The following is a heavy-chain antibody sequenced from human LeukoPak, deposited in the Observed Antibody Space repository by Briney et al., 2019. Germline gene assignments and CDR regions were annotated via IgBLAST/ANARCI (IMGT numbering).Heavy chain of an antibody. J-gene: IGHJ3*02. CDR2: IIPIFGTA. V-gene: IGHV1-69*05. Sequence: ASVKVTCKASGGTFSSYAISWVRQAPGQGLEWMGRIIPIFGTANYAQKFQGRVTITTDESTSTAYMELSSLRSEDTAVYYCARWYYYDSSGYPDAFDIWGQGTMVTVSS. D-gene: IGHD3-22*01. CDR3: ARWYYYDSSGYPDAFDI. CDR1: GGTFSSYA.